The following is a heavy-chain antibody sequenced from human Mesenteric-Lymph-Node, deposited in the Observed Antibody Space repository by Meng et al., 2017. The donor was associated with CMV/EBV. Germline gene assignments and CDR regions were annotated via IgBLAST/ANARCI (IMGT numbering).Heavy chain of an antibody. J-gene: IGHJ6*02. CDR1: GFSFSSYA. CDR2: INSDGSST. Sequence: GGSLKLSCAASGFSFSSYAMNWVRQAPGKGLVWVSRINSDGSSTSYADSVKGRFTISRDNSKNTLYLQMNSLRVEDTAVYYCARDLFYYGMDVWGQGTTVTVSS. V-gene: IGHV3-74*01. CDR3: ARDLFYYGMDV.